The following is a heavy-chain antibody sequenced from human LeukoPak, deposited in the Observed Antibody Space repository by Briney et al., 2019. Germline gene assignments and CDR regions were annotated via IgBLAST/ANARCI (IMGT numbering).Heavy chain of an antibody. J-gene: IGHJ4*02. CDR2: IYSDDRT. D-gene: IGHD1-26*01. CDR3: ARVHPNMGHFDY. CDR1: GFTVISNY. Sequence: PGGSLRLSCAASGFTVISNYMSWLRQAPGKGLEWVSVIYSDDRTYYAESGKGRFTISRDNSKNTVYLQMNSLRAEDPAVFYCARVHPNMGHFDYWGQGTLVAASS. V-gene: IGHV3-66*01.